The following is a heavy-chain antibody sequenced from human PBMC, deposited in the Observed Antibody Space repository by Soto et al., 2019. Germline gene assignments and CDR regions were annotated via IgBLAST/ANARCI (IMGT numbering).Heavy chain of an antibody. D-gene: IGHD6-13*01. CDR3: ARALVIAAAGSKDYYYYMDV. J-gene: IGHJ6*03. CDR1: GGTFSSYT. CDR2: IIPILGIA. Sequence: SVKVSCKASGGTFSSYTISWVRQAPGQGLEWMGRIIPILGIANYAQKFQGRVTITADKSTSTAYMELSSLRSEDTAVYYCARALVIAAAGSKDYYYYMDVWGKGTTVTVSS. V-gene: IGHV1-69*02.